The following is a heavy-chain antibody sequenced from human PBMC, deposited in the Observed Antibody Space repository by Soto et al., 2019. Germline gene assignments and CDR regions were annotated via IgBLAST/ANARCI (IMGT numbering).Heavy chain of an antibody. J-gene: IGHJ4*02. CDR1: GGSISSSSYY. CDR3: ARHGSY. V-gene: IGHV4-39*01. Sequence: QLQLQESGPGLVNPSETLSLTCTVSGGSISSSSYYWGWFRQPPGKGLEWIGTIYYGGSSYSNPSLKSRVTISLDTSKNQFSLTLTSVTAADTAVYYCARHGSYWGQGTLVTVSS. CDR2: IYYGGSS.